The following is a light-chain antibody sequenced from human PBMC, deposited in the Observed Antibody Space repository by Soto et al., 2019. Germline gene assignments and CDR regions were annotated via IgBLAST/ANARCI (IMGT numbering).Light chain of an antibody. J-gene: IGLJ1*01. Sequence: QSVLTQPPSASGTPGQRVTISCAGSSSNIGTNYVHWYQQLPGTAPKLLMYLNDQRPSGVPDRFSGSKSGNTASLTVSGLQAEDEADYYCSSYAGSSNVFGTGTKVTVL. V-gene: IGLV1-44*01. CDR2: LND. CDR1: SSNIGTNY. CDR3: SSYAGSSNV.